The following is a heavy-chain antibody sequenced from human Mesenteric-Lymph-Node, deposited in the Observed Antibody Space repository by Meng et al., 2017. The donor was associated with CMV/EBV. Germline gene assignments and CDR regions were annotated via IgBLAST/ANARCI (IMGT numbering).Heavy chain of an antibody. D-gene: IGHD3-22*01. CDR3: ARDSIHYYDSSGYHPYYYYGMDV. Sequence: GSLRLSCTVSGGSISSYYWSWIRQPPGKGLEWIGYIYYSGSTNYNPSLKSRVTISVDTSKNQFSLKLSSVTAADTAVYYCARDSIHYYDSSGYHPYYYYGMDVWGQGTTVTVSS. CDR1: GGSISSYY. V-gene: IGHV4-59*01. CDR2: IYYSGST. J-gene: IGHJ6*02.